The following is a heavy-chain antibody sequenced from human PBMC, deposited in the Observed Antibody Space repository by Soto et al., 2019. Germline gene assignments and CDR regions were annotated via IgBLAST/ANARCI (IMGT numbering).Heavy chain of an antibody. Sequence: GASVKVSCKASGYTFTSYAMHWVRQAPGQRLEWMGWINAGNGNTKYSQKFQGRATITRDTSASTAYMELSSLRSEDTAVYYCARDDASITIFGVVRIYYGMDVWGQGTTVTVSS. V-gene: IGHV1-3*01. CDR1: GYTFTSYA. D-gene: IGHD3-3*01. J-gene: IGHJ6*02. CDR3: ARDDASITIFGVVRIYYGMDV. CDR2: INAGNGNT.